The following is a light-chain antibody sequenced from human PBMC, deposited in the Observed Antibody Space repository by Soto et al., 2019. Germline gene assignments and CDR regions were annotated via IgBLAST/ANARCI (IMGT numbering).Light chain of an antibody. V-gene: IGLV2-14*01. Sequence: QAASVSGSPGQSITISCTGTSSDIGGYNLVSWYQQHPGEAPKLIIYQVTNRPSGVSNRFSGSKSGNTASLTVSGLQAEDEADYYCSSYTSSSTLYVFGTGTQLTVL. CDR1: SSDIGGYNL. CDR2: QVT. J-gene: IGLJ1*01. CDR3: SSYTSSSTLYV.